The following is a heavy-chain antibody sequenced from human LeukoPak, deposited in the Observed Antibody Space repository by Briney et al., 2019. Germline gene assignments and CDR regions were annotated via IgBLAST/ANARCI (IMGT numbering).Heavy chain of an antibody. CDR2: IHYDGTNK. V-gene: IGHV3-30*02. CDR3: AKDDLLTGYNLDY. D-gene: IGHD3-9*01. CDR1: GFTFSTYG. Sequence: PGGSLRLSCAASGFTFSTYGMHWVRQAPGKGLEWVAFIHYDGTNKYYADSVKGRFTISRDNSKNTLYLQMNSLRVEDTALYYCAKDDLLTGYNLDYWGQGTLVTVSS. J-gene: IGHJ4*02.